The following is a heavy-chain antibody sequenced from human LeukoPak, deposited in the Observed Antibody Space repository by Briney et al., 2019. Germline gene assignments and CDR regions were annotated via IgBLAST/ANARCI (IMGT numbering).Heavy chain of an antibody. Sequence: TGGSQRLSCAASGFTFSSYGMHWIRQAPGKGLEWVAFIRYDGSNKYYADSVKGRFTISRDNSKNTLYLQMNSLRAEDTAVYYCAKGEDYGDVIDYWGQGTLVTVSS. D-gene: IGHD4-17*01. CDR3: AKGEDYGDVIDY. CDR2: IRYDGSNK. J-gene: IGHJ4*02. CDR1: GFTFSSYG. V-gene: IGHV3-30*02.